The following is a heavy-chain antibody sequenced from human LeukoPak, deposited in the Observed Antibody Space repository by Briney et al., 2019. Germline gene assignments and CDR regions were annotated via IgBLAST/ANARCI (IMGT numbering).Heavy chain of an antibody. CDR1: GYTFTGYY. D-gene: IGHD3-9*01. Sequence: ASVKVSCKASGYTFTGYYMHWGRQPPGQGLEWMGWINPNSSGTNYAQKFQGRVTMTRDTSISTAYMEMSRLRSDDTAVYYCARVHDILTGYYKGWFDPWGQGTLVTVSS. J-gene: IGHJ5*02. CDR2: INPNSSGT. CDR3: ARVHDILTGYYKGWFDP. V-gene: IGHV1-2*02.